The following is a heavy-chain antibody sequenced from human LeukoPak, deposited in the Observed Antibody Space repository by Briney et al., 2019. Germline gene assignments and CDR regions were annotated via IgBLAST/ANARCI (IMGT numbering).Heavy chain of an antibody. V-gene: IGHV3-23*01. Sequence: GGSLRLSCAASGFTFSSYGMHWVRQAPGKGLEWVSAISGSGGSTYYADSVKGRFTISRDNSKNTLYLQMNSLRAEDTAVYYCTTARNWYCSSTSCYPLDYWGQGTLVTVSS. J-gene: IGHJ4*02. D-gene: IGHD2-2*01. CDR1: GFTFSSYG. CDR3: TTARNWYCSSTSCYPLDY. CDR2: ISGSGGST.